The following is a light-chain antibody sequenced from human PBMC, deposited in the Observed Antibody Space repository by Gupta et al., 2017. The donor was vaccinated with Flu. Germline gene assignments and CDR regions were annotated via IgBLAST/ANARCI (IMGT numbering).Light chain of an antibody. V-gene: IGLV3-21*02. CDR3: QVGDSSRGV. J-gene: IGLJ3*02. CDR2: DDS. Sequence: SVLTQPPSVSVAPGQTARITCGGNNSRSKSVHWDQQKPGQAPIVVVYDDSDRPAGIPERFSGSNSGDTATLTISRGEAGDEADYHCQVGDSSRGVFGGGTKLTVL. CDR1: NSRSKS.